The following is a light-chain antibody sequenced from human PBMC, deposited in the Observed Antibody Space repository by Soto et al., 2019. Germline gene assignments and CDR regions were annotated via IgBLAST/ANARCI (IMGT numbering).Light chain of an antibody. CDR2: DAS. CDR3: KHYSSVWE. V-gene: IGKV1-5*01. J-gene: IGKJ1*01. CDR1: ESISSG. Sequence: DIQMTQSPSTLSSSVKYTLTITFRASESISSGLGWYQQKPGTSPNLLIYDASTLESGVPSRFSGRGSGKEFTLTISCLHPDDFATYCCKHYSSVWEFGQGTKVDIK.